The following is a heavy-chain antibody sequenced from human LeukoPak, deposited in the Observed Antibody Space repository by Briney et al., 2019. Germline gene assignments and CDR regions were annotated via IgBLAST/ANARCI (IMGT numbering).Heavy chain of an antibody. V-gene: IGHV1-18*01. CDR2: ISAYNGNT. Sequence: ASVKVSCKASGYTFTSYGISWVRQAPGQGLEWMGWISAYNGNTNYAQKLQGRVTMTTDTSTSTAYMELRSLRSDDTAVYYCAGGGVTIFGVVIGAFDIWGQGTMVTVSS. D-gene: IGHD3-3*01. J-gene: IGHJ3*02. CDR3: AGGGVTIFGVVIGAFDI. CDR1: GYTFTSYG.